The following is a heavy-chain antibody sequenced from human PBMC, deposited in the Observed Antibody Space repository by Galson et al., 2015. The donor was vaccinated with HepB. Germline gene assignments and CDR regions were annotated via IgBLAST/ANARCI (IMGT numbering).Heavy chain of an antibody. CDR3: ARDRSSSWTYYYGMDV. J-gene: IGHJ6*02. CDR2: INSDGSTT. CDR1: GFTFSSYW. Sequence: SLRLSCAAPGFTFSSYWMHWVRQAPGKGLVWVSRINSDGSTTRYADSVKGRFTISRDNAKNTLYLQMNSLRAEDTAVYYCARDRSSSWTYYYGMDVWGQGTTVTVSS. D-gene: IGHD6-13*01. V-gene: IGHV3-74*01.